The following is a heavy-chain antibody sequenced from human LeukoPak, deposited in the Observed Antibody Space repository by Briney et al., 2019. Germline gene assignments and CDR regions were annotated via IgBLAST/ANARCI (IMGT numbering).Heavy chain of an antibody. D-gene: IGHD3-22*01. CDR2: MNPNSGNT. CDR3: AREFDSGGYYPSYFDY. J-gene: IGHJ4*02. CDR1: GYTFTSYD. Sequence: GASVKVSCKASGYTFTSYDINWVRQATGQGLEWMGWMNPNSGNTGYAQKFQGRVTMTRNTSISTAYMELSSLRSEDTAVYYCAREFDSGGYYPSYFDYWGQGTLVTVSS. V-gene: IGHV1-8*01.